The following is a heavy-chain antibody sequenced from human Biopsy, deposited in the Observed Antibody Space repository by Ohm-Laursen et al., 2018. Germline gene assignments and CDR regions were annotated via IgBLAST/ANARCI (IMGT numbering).Heavy chain of an antibody. CDR2: MNPDSGRS. CDR1: GGTFIGFD. D-gene: IGHD2-8*01. CDR3: AGFDNGFDK. V-gene: IGHV1-8*01. J-gene: IGHJ4*02. Sequence: ATVKISCKATGGTFIGFDINWVRQVPGQGLEWMGWMNPDSGRSNWAAKFQGRLSMTRITSVSTAFMELTSLRSEDTAVYYCAGFDNGFDKWGQGTLVTVSS.